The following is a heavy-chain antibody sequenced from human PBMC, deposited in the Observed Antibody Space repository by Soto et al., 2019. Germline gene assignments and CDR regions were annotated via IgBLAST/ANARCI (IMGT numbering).Heavy chain of an antibody. V-gene: IGHV3-21*01. CDR3: ARDTSYYGSGSYYPFDF. J-gene: IGHJ4*02. CDR2: ISGSSDYR. D-gene: IGHD3-10*01. Sequence: EVQLVESGGGLVKPGGSLRLSCAGSGFSFSTSSMNWVRQAPGKELEWVSAISGSSDYRYYADSVKGRFTISRDNAKNSLFLQMNSLRVEDTAVYHCARDTSYYGSGSYYPFDFWGQGTLVTVSS. CDR1: GFSFSTSS.